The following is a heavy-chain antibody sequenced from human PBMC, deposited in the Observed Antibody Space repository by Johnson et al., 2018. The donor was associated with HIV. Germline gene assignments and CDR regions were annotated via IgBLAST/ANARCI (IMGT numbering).Heavy chain of an antibody. D-gene: IGHD3-16*02. CDR2: IKSKTDGGTT. CDR1: GFTFSNAW. J-gene: IGHJ3*02. V-gene: IGHV3-15*01. CDR3: AKDRLYHDAFDI. Sequence: VQLVESGGGLVKPGGSLRLSCAASGFTFSNAWMSWVRQAPGKGLEWVGRIKSKTDGGTTDYAAPVKGRFTISRDDSKNTLYLQMNSLRAEDTAVYYCAKDRLYHDAFDIWGQGTMVTVSS.